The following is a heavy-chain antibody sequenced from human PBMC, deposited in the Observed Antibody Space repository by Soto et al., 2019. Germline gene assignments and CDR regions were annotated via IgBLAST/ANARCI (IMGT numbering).Heavy chain of an antibody. J-gene: IGHJ4*02. CDR2: IIPIFSTP. Sequence: SVKVSCKTSGGTFGSYAISWVRQAPGQGLEWMGGIIPIFSTPNYAQKFQGRVTITADESTSTAYMELSSLRSEDTAVYYCARDNGYSYGTGRVDYWGQGTLVTVSS. V-gene: IGHV1-69*13. D-gene: IGHD5-18*01. CDR3: ARDNGYSYGTGRVDY. CDR1: GGTFGSYA.